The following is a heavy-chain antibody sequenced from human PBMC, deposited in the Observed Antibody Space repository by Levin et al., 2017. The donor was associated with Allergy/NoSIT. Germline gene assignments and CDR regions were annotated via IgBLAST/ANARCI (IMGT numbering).Heavy chain of an antibody. D-gene: IGHD6-25*01. CDR1: GFTFSSYG. V-gene: IGHV3-33*01. J-gene: IGHJ6*02. CDR2: IWYDGSIK. Sequence: GESLKISCAASGFTFSSYGMHWVRQAPGKGLEWVAVIWYDGSIKYYGDSVKGRFTISRDNSENTLFLQMNSLRVEDTAVYYCARDPLLYYYYGMDVWGQGTRVTVSS. CDR3: ARDPLLYYYYGMDV.